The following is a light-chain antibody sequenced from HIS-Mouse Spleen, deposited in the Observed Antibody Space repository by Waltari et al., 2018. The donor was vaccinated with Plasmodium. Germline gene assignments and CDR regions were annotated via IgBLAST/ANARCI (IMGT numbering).Light chain of an antibody. J-gene: IGKJ4*01. CDR1: QSSSSY. CDR2: AAS. V-gene: IGKV1-39*01. CDR3: QQSYSTPPT. Sequence: DIQMTQSPSSLSASVGDRVTITCRASQSSSSYLNWYQQEPGKAPKLLIYAASSLQSGVPSRFSGSGSGTDFTLTISSLQPEDFATYYCQQSYSTPPTFGGGTKVEIK.